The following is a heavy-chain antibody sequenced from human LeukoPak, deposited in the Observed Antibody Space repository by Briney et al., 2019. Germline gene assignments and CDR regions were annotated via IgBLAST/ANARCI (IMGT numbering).Heavy chain of an antibody. D-gene: IGHD6-19*01. J-gene: IGHJ4*02. V-gene: IGHV4-4*07. CDR2: IYTSGST. CDR1: GGSISSYY. CDR3: ARDNPPQYNSGWFAY. Sequence: SETLSLTCTVSGGSISSYYWSWIRQPAGKGLEWIRRIYTSGSTNANPSLKSRVTMSVDTSENQFSLKLSSVTAADTAVYYCARDNPPQYNSGWFAYWGQGTLVTVSS.